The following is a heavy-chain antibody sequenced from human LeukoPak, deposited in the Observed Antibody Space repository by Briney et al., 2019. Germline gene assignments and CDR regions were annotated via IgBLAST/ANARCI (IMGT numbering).Heavy chain of an antibody. CDR1: VFIYIRKA. CDR3: VRRGDASSGWGDHDF. V-gene: IGHV3-23*01. CDR2: IGGSGGKT. J-gene: IGHJ4*02. Sequence: GGSVRLSCPCTVFIYIRKAINGIHQAQATGLAGVSTIGGSGGKTFYADSVKGRLTISRNNSKNMVHLQMNSLTGEDTALYYCVRRGDASSGWGDHDFWGQGALVTVSS. D-gene: IGHD6-19*01.